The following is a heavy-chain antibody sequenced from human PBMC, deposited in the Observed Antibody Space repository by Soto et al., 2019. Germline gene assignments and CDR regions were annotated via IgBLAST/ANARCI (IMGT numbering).Heavy chain of an antibody. CDR1: GFTFSTYG. V-gene: IGHV1-18*01. CDR3: ARGRGQLWTTLDY. CDR2: ISAYSVNT. Sequence: QVQLVQSGAEVKKPGASVKVSCKASGFTFSTYGISWVRQAPGQGLEWMGWISAYSVNTKYAQKFQGRVTVTTDTSTSTAYMELRSLRSDDTAVYYCARGRGQLWTTLDYWGQGTLVTVSS. D-gene: IGHD5-18*01. J-gene: IGHJ4*02.